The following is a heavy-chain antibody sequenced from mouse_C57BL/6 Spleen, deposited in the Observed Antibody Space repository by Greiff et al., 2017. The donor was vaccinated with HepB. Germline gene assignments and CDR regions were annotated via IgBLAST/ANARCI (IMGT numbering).Heavy chain of an antibody. V-gene: IGHV5-9-1*02. Sequence: EVQVVESGEGLVKPGGSLKLSCAASGFTFSSYAMSWVRQTPEKRLEWVAYISSGGDYIYYADTVKGRFTISRDNARNTLYLQMSSLKSEDTAMYYCTAGDGYYDYFDYWGQGTTLTVSS. D-gene: IGHD2-3*01. CDR1: GFTFSSYA. CDR2: ISSGGDYI. J-gene: IGHJ2*01. CDR3: TAGDGYYDYFDY.